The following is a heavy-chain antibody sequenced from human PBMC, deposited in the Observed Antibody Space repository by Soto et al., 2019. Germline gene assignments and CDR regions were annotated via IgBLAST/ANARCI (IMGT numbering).Heavy chain of an antibody. CDR1: GFTFRSYA. CDR2: ISGGIDTI. D-gene: IGHD2-2*01. V-gene: IGHV3-23*01. Sequence: GGSLRLSCAASGFTFRSYAMSWVRQAPGRRLEWVSTISGGIDTIYHADSVVGRFTISRDNAKNTLYLQMNNLRAEDTAVYYCSWDQLGYCSSTSCYLNAFDIWGQGTMVTVSS. J-gene: IGHJ3*02. CDR3: SWDQLGYCSSTSCYLNAFDI.